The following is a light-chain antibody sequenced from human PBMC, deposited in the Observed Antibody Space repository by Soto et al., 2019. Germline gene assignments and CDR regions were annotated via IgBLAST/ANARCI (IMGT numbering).Light chain of an antibody. J-gene: IGLJ2*01. CDR3: SSFTSNNTPHVV. CDR2: GVY. Sequence: QSALTQPASVSGSPGQSITISCTGTDSDVGGYNYVSWYQQHPDKAPKLMIYGVYNRPSGVSNRFSGSKSGNTASLTISGLQAEDEADYYCSSFTSNNTPHVVFGGGTKLTVL. V-gene: IGLV2-14*01. CDR1: DSDVGGYNY.